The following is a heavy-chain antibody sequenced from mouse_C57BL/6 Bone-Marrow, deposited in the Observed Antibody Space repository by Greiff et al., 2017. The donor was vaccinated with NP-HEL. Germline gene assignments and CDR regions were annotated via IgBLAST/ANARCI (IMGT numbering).Heavy chain of an antibody. CDR1: GYTFTSYW. CDR2: IDPSDSET. CDR3: ARDSLYYAMDY. V-gene: IGHV1-52*01. Sequence: QVQLQQPGAELVRPGSSVKLSCKASGYTFTSYWMHWVKQRPIQGLEWIGNIDPSDSETHYNQKFKDKATLTVDKSSSTAYMQLSSLTSEDSAVYYCARDSLYYAMDYWGQGTSVTVSS. J-gene: IGHJ4*01. D-gene: IGHD3-2*01.